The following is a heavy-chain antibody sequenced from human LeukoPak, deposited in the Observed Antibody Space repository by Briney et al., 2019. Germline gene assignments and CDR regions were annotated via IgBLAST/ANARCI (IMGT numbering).Heavy chain of an antibody. V-gene: IGHV3-53*01. CDR3: ARGGGSSSWNHYYYMDV. CDR2: IYTGGNT. D-gene: IGHD2-15*01. Sequence: PGGSLRLSCAASGFRVTSNYMTWVRQAPGKGLEWVSVIYTGGNTFYADSVTGRFTISRDKSKNTLYLQMNSVRAEDTAIYFCARGGGSSSWNHYYYMDVWGKGTTVTISS. J-gene: IGHJ6*03. CDR1: GFRVTSNY.